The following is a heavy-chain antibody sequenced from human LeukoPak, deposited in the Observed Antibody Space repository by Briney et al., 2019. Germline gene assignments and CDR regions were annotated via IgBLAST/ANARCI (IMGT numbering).Heavy chain of an antibody. V-gene: IGHV4-4*07. CDR3: ARTPADAGDDAFDI. CDR1: GGSISSYY. Sequence: SETLSLACTVSGGSISSYYWSWIRQPAGKGLEWIGRIYTSGSTNYNPSLKSRVTMSVDTSKNQFSLKLSSVTAADTAVYYCARTPADAGDDAFDIWGQGIMVTVSS. D-gene: IGHD2-8*01. J-gene: IGHJ3*02. CDR2: IYTSGST.